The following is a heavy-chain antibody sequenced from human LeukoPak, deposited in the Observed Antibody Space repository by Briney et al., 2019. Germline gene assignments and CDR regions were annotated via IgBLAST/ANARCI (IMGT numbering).Heavy chain of an antibody. J-gene: IGHJ4*02. CDR1: GFTFSSYW. V-gene: IGHV3-7*01. D-gene: IGHD6-13*01. CDR3: ARAQAAAIDY. Sequence: GGSLRLSCVVSGFTFSSYWMSWVRQAPGKGLEWVANIKHDGSEKYYMDSVKGRFTISRDNAKNSVYLQVSSLRAEDPAVYYCARAQAAAIDYWGQGTLVTVSS. CDR2: IKHDGSEK.